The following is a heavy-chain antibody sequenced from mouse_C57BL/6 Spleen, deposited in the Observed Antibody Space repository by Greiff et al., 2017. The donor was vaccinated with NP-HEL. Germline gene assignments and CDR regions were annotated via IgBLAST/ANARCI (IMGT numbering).Heavy chain of an antibody. J-gene: IGHJ2*01. CDR1: GFTFSDYG. CDR3: ARTGSSYTSFDY. V-gene: IGHV5-17*01. D-gene: IGHD1-1*01. Sequence: EVKLQESGGGLVKPGGSLKLSCAASGFTFSDYGMHWVRQAPEKGLEWVAYISSGSSTIYYVDTVKGRFTISRDNAKNTLFLQMTSLRSEDTAMYYCARTGSSYTSFDYWGQGTTLTVSS. CDR2: ISSGSSTI.